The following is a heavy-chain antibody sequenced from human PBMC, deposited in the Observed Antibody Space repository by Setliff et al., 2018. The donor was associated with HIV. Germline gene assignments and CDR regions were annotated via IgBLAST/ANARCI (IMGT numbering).Heavy chain of an antibody. J-gene: IGHJ6*02. Sequence: SETLSLTCAVSGGSISSGGYSWSWIRQPPGKGLEWIGAMFHSGSSYLNPSLRSRVTISLDTSKNHVSLRLRSVTAADTAVYYCAREDGSSWSYDRFYYYGLDVWGQGITVTVSS. D-gene: IGHD6-19*01. V-gene: IGHV4-39*02. CDR3: AREDGSSWSYDRFYYYGLDV. CDR2: MFHSGSS. CDR1: GGSISSGGYS.